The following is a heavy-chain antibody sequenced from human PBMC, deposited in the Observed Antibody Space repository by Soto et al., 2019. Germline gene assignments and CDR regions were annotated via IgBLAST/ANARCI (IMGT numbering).Heavy chain of an antibody. CDR1: GFSLSTSGVG. CDR2: IYWDDDK. Sequence: QITLKESGPTLVKPTQTLTLTCTFSGFSLSTSGVGVGWIRQPPGKALEWLALIYWDDDKRYSPSLKSRLTITKETSKNQVVLTMTNMDPVDTATYYCAHSDCGGDCYPYYYYGMDVWGQGTTVTVSS. J-gene: IGHJ6*02. D-gene: IGHD2-21*02. V-gene: IGHV2-5*02. CDR3: AHSDCGGDCYPYYYYGMDV.